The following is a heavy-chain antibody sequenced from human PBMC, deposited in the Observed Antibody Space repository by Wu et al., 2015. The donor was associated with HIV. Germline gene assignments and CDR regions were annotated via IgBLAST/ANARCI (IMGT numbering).Heavy chain of an antibody. CDR1: GGTFSSYA. J-gene: IGHJ2*01. D-gene: IGHD2-2*02. CDR2: IIPIFGTA. Sequence: QVQLVQSGAEVKKPGSSVKVSCKASGGTFSSYAISWVRQAPGQGLEWMGGIIPIFGTANYAQKFQGRVTITADESTSTAYMELSSLRSEDTAVYYCARRGYCSSTSCYNWYFDLWGRGTLVTVSS. V-gene: IGHV1-69*12. CDR3: ARRGYCSSTSCYNWYFDL.